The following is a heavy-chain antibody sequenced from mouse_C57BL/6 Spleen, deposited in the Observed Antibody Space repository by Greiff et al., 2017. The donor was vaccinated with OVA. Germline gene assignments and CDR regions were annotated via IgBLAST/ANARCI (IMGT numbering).Heavy chain of an antibody. CDR1: GFTFSDYG. CDR2: ISSGSSTI. J-gene: IGHJ4*01. D-gene: IGHD3-3*01. V-gene: IGHV5-17*01. Sequence: EVQLVESGGGLVKPGGSLKLSCAASGFTFSDYGMHWVRQAPEKGLEWVAYISSGSSTIYYADTVKGRFTISRDNAKNTLFLHMTSLRSEDTAMYYCARGGRDYYAMDYWGQGTSVTVSS. CDR3: ARGGRDYYAMDY.